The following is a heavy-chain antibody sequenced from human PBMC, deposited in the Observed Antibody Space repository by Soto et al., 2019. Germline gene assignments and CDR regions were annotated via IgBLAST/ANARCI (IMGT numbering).Heavy chain of an antibody. Sequence: QVQLVQSGAEVKKPGSSVKVSCKASGGTFSSYTISWVRQAPGQGLEWMGRIIPILGIANYAQKFQGRVTITADKSTSTAYMELSSLRSEDTAVYYCARGVRGVPYYYYGMDVWGQGTTVTVSS. J-gene: IGHJ6*02. CDR2: IIPILGIA. CDR3: ARGVRGVPYYYYGMDV. V-gene: IGHV1-69*02. D-gene: IGHD3-10*01. CDR1: GGTFSSYT.